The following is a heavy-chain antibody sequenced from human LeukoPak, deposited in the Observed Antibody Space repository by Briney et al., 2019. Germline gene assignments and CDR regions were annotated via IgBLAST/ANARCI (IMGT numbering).Heavy chain of an antibody. CDR1: GCSISSGGYS. CDR3: ARFPWARTDYPPGAFDI. CDR2: MYHSGST. V-gene: IGHV4-30-2*01. Sequence: SQTLSLTCVVSGCSISSGGYSWNWIRQPPGKGLEWIGYMYHSGSTYYNPSLKSRVTISVDRSKNQFSLKLNSVTAADTAVYYCARFPWARTDYPPGAFDIWGQGTMVTVSS. D-gene: IGHD3/OR15-3a*01. J-gene: IGHJ3*02.